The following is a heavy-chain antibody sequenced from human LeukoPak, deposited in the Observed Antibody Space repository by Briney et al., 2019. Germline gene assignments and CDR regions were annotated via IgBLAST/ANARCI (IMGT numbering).Heavy chain of an antibody. Sequence: SETLSLTCAVYGGSFSGCYWSWIRQPPGKGLEWIGEINHSGSTNYNPSLKSRVTISVDTSKNQFSLKLSSVTAADTAVYYCARGKDWIQLWFPPYWYFDLWGRGTLVTVSS. CDR1: GGSFSGCY. J-gene: IGHJ2*01. D-gene: IGHD5-18*01. CDR2: INHSGST. V-gene: IGHV4-34*01. CDR3: ARGKDWIQLWFPPYWYFDL.